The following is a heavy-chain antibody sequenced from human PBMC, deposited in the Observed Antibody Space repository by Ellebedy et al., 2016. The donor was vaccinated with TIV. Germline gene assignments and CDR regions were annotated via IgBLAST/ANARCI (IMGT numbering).Heavy chain of an antibody. V-gene: IGHV1-2*02. CDR3: VRDLTNPVTGDY. CDR1: GYSFTGYY. D-gene: IGHD4-11*01. CDR2: INPDNGVT. Sequence: AASVKVSCKTSGYSFTGYYIHWVRHAPGQGPEWVGWINPDNGVTVYEQKLQGRVTITGDTSISTVYMELSSLRSDDTAIYYCVRDLTNPVTGDYWGQGTLVFVSS. J-gene: IGHJ4*02.